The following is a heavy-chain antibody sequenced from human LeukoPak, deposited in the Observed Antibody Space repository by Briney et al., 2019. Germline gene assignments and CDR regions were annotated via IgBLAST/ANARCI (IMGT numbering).Heavy chain of an antibody. V-gene: IGHV3-20*04. J-gene: IGHJ3*01. CDR3: ARIAIRGFDS. D-gene: IGHD6-13*01. CDR1: GFNFDDFD. Sequence: GGSLRLSCAVSGFNFDDFDMTWVRQAPGKGLEWVCSLKWNGGTPVYADSVKGRFTISRDNAKKSLYLQMNSLRGEDTALYYCARIAIRGFDSWGQGTMVTVSS. CDR2: LKWNGGTP.